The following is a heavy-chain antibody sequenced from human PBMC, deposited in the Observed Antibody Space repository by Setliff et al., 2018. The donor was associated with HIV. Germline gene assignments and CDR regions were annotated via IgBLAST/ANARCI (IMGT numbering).Heavy chain of an antibody. CDR1: GFTFSSYE. CDR2: ISSSGSTI. J-gene: IGHJ3*02. V-gene: IGHV3-48*03. D-gene: IGHD4-17*01. CDR3: AREEGPHYGGSYVFDI. Sequence: GGSLRLSCAASGFTFSSYEMNWVRQAPGKGLEWVSYISSSGSTIYYADSVKGRFTISRDNAKNSLYLQMNSLRAEDTAVYYCAREEGPHYGGSYVFDIWGQGTMVTVSS.